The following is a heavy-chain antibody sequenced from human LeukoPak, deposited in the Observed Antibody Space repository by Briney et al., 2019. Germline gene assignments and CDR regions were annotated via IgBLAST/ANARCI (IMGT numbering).Heavy chain of an antibody. D-gene: IGHD1-1*01. Sequence: PGGSLRLSCAASGFTFSNAWMSWDRQAPGKGLEWVGRIKTKTDGGTTDYAAPVKGRFTISRDDSKNTLYVQMNSLKTEDTAVYYCTTDRPLYIGSNWKSNYWGQGMLVAVSS. CDR3: TTDRPLYIGSNWKSNY. V-gene: IGHV3-15*01. J-gene: IGHJ4*02. CDR1: GFTFSNAW. CDR2: IKTKTDGGTT.